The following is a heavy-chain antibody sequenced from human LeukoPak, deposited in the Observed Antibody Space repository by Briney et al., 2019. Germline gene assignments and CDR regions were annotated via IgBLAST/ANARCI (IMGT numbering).Heavy chain of an antibody. J-gene: IGHJ1*01. Sequence: GGSLRLSCSASGFTLRHYAMHWVRQAPGKGLEYVSASSSNGGSTYYADSVKGRFTISRDNSKNTLYLQMSSLRAEDTAVYYCVSSGWSVIGYFQHWGQGTLVTVSS. CDR1: GFTLRHYA. D-gene: IGHD6-19*01. CDR2: SSSNGGST. CDR3: VSSGWSVIGYFQH. V-gene: IGHV3-64D*06.